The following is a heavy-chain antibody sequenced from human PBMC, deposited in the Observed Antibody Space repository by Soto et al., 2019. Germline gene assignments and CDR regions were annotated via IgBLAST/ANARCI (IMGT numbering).Heavy chain of an antibody. J-gene: IGHJ5*02. CDR1: GGSISSSNW. Sequence: QVQLQESGPGLVKPSGTLSLTCAVSGGSISSSNWWSWVRQPPGKGLEWIGEIYHSGSTNYNPSLRRRVNISVDKSKNQFSLKLSSVTAADTAVYYCARIKGDYENWFDPWGQGTLVTVSS. CDR2: IYHSGST. V-gene: IGHV4-4*02. D-gene: IGHD4-17*01. CDR3: ARIKGDYENWFDP.